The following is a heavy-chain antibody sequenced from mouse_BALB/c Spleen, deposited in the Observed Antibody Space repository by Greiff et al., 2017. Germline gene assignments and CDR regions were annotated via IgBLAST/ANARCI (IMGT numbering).Heavy chain of an antibody. J-gene: IGHJ3*01. CDR1: GYSITSDYA. V-gene: IGHV3-2*02. CDR3: AISYGNYVAWFAY. D-gene: IGHD2-10*02. Sequence: EVKLVESGPGLVKPSQSLSLTCTVTGYSITSDYAWNWIRQFPGNKLEWMGYISYSGSTSYNPSLKSRISITRDTSKNQFFLQLNSVTTEDTATYYCAISYGNYVAWFAYWGQGTLVTVSA. CDR2: ISYSGST.